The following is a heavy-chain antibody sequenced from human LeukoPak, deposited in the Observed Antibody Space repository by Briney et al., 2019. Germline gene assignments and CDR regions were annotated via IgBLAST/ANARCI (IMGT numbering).Heavy chain of an antibody. J-gene: IGHJ5*02. CDR3: AKDRPLKGGFDP. V-gene: IGHV3-30*02. D-gene: IGHD3-16*01. CDR2: IRSNGINT. Sequence: PGGSLRLSCEVSGFSLTTYGMLWVRQAPGKGLEWVAFIRSNGINTYYGDSVKGRFTISRDISKSTLYPQMNSLTTDDTALYFCAKDRPLKGGFDPWGQGSLVIVSS. CDR1: GFSLTTYG.